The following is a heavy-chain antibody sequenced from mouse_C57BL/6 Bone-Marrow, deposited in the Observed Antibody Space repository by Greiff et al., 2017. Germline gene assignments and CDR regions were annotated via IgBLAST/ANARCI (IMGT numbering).Heavy chain of an antibody. V-gene: IGHV1-64*01. Sequence: QVQLQQPGAELVKPGASVKLSCKASGYPFTSYWMHWVKQRPGQGLEWIGMIHPNSGSTNYNEKFKSKATLTVDKSSSTAYMQLSSLTSEDSAVYYCARGGDYYGRREFDYWGQGTTLTVSS. CDR3: ARGGDYYGRREFDY. D-gene: IGHD1-1*01. J-gene: IGHJ2*01. CDR2: IHPNSGST. CDR1: GYPFTSYW.